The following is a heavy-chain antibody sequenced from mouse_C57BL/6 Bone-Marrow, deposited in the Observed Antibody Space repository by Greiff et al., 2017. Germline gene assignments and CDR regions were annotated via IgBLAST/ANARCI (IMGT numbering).Heavy chain of an antibody. V-gene: IGHV1-61*01. Sequence: VKLQQPGAELVRPGSSVKLSCKASGYTFTSYWMDWVKQRPGQGLEWIGNINPSDSETHYNQKFKNKATLTVDKSSSTAYMQLSSLTSEDSAVYYYAAAGDYFSYGMDYWGQGTSVTVSA. CDR3: AAAGDYFSYGMDY. J-gene: IGHJ4*01. CDR1: GYTFTSYW. D-gene: IGHD2-13*01. CDR2: INPSDSET.